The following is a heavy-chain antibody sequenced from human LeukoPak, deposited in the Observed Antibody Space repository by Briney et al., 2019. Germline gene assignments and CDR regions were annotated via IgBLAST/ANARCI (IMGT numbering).Heavy chain of an antibody. CDR1: GFIVSSNY. CDR3: ARELGGYSYVYGGDYFDY. CDR2: IYSGGST. Sequence: GGSLRLSCAASGFIVSSNYMSWVRQAPGKGLEWVSVIYSGGSTFYADSVKGRFTISRDNSKNTLYLQMNSLRAEDTAVYYCARELGGYSYVYGGDYFDYWGQGTLVTVSS. J-gene: IGHJ4*02. D-gene: IGHD5-18*01. V-gene: IGHV3-53*01.